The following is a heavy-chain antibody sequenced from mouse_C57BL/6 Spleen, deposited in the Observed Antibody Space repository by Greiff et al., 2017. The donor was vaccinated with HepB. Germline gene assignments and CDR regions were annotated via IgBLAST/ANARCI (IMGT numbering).Heavy chain of an antibody. CDR3: TRDGGRDYAMDY. Sequence: EVKLVESGEGLVKPGGSLKLSCAASGFTFSSYAMSWVRRTPEKRLEWVAYISSGGDYIYYADTVKGRFTISRDNARNTLYLQMSSLKSEDTAMYYCTRDGGRDYAMDYWGQGTSVTVSS. V-gene: IGHV5-9-1*02. CDR2: ISSGGDYI. CDR1: GFTFSSYA. D-gene: IGHD1-1*02. J-gene: IGHJ4*01.